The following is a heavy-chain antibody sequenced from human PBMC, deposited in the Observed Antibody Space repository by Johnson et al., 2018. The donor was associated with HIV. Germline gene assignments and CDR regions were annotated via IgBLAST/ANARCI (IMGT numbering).Heavy chain of an antibody. V-gene: IGHV3-15*01. J-gene: IGHJ3*02. CDR2: IKSTTDGGTK. CDR3: SYAFDI. Sequence: VQLVESGGGVVQPGRSLRLSCAASGFTFSNAWMSWVRQAPGKGLEWVGRIKSTTDGGTKEYAAPVKGRVTISRDASKNTLYLQMNSLKTEATAVYYCSYAFDICGQGTMVTVSS. CDR1: GFTFSNAW.